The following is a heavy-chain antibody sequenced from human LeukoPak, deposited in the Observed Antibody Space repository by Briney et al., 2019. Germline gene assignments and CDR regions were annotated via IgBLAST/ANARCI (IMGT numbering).Heavy chain of an antibody. V-gene: IGHV4-59*01. CDR3: AREDSPRLIPFDY. J-gene: IGHJ4*02. CDR2: IYYSGST. Sequence: SETLSLTCTVSGDSISNYYWSWIRQPPGKGLEWIGYIYYSGSTNYNPSLKSRVAISVDTSKNQFSLKLSSLTAADTAVYYCAREDSPRLIPFDYWGQGTLVTVSS. D-gene: IGHD3-22*01. CDR1: GDSISNYY.